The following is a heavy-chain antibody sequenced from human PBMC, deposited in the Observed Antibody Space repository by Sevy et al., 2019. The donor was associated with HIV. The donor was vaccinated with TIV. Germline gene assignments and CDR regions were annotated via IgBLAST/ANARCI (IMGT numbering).Heavy chain of an antibody. J-gene: IGHJ4*02. CDR1: GFTFSSYE. V-gene: IGHV3-48*03. CDR2: ITNSGSAE. CDR3: ARDLPPSATTVARFDV. D-gene: IGHD4-17*01. Sequence: GGSLRLSCAASGFTFSSYEMNWVRQAPGKGLEWVSSITNSGSAEYYSDSVRGRFTTSRDNTKNSLYLQMNSLIAEDTALYYCARDLPPSATTVARFDVWGRGTLVTVSS.